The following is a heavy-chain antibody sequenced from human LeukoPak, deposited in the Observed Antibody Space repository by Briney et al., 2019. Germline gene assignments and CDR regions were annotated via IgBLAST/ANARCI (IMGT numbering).Heavy chain of an antibody. CDR2: VSYDGHNT. CDR1: GLTFSRYS. J-gene: IGHJ4*02. V-gene: IGHV3-74*01. CDR3: GILTLSPG. Sequence: GGSLRLSCAAPGLTFSRYSMNWVRQAPGKGLEWVSRVSYDGHNTNYADSVKGRFTISRDNAKNTLYLQMNRLRVEDTAVYYCGILTLSPGWGQGTLVTVSS. D-gene: IGHD2-8*01.